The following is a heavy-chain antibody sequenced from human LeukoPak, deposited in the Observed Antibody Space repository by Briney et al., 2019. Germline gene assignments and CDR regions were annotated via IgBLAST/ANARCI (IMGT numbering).Heavy chain of an antibody. J-gene: IGHJ6*02. V-gene: IGHV3-30*04. CDR2: ISYDGSNK. Sequence: GGSLRLSCAASGFTFSSYAMHWVRQAPGKGLEWVAVISYDGSNKYYADSVKGRITISRDNSKNTLYLQMNSLRAEDTAVYYCARWYVVPAASLYYYYGMDVWGQGTTVTVSS. CDR3: ARWYVVPAASLYYYYGMDV. D-gene: IGHD2-2*01. CDR1: GFTFSSYA.